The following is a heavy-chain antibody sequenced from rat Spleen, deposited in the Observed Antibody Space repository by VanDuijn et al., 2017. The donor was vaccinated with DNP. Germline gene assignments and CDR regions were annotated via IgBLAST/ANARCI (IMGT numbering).Heavy chain of an antibody. V-gene: IGHV5-7*01. CDR1: GFTFSSYD. CDR3: STGGTEFNH. J-gene: IGHJ2*01. Sequence: EVQLVESGGGLVQPGRSLKLSCAASGFTFSSYDMAWVRQAPKKGLEWVATISYDGSSTYYRDSVKGRFTISRDNAKSSLSLQMDSLRSEDTATYYCSTGGTEFNHWGQGVMVTVSS. CDR2: ISYDGSST. D-gene: IGHD1-11*01.